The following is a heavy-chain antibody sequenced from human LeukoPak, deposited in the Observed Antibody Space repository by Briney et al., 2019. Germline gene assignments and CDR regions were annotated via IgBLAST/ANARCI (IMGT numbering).Heavy chain of an antibody. CDR2: ISDSSKYT. D-gene: IGHD6-13*01. CDR1: GFTFSSYS. Sequence: VGSLRLSCAASGFTFSSYSMNCVRQAPREGLEWVSSISDSSKYTYYADSLKGRFTISRDNAKNSLFLQMHSLRAEDTAVYYCARVLEAAAFDYWGQGTLVTVSS. J-gene: IGHJ4*02. CDR3: ARVLEAAAFDY. V-gene: IGHV3-21*01.